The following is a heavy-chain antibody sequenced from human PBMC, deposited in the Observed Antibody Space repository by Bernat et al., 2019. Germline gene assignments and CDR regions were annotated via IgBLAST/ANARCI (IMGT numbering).Heavy chain of an antibody. CDR3: TAGYCSGGSCYIPY. CDR1: GFTFSASA. CDR2: IRTKPNNYAT. V-gene: IGHV3-73*01. Sequence: EVQLVESGGGLVQPGESLKLSCAASGFTFSASAMHWVRQASGKGLEWIARIRTKPNNYATEYSASVKGRFSISRDDSKNTAYLQMNSLKTEDSAIYDCTAGYCSGGSCYIPYWGQGALITVSA. D-gene: IGHD2-15*01. J-gene: IGHJ4*02.